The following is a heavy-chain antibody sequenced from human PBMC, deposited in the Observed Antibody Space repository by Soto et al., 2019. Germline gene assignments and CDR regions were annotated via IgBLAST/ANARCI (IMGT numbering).Heavy chain of an antibody. Sequence: XASLSLTCTVCGGSMSSYYWGWIRQPPGKGLEWIGYIYYSGSTNYNPSLKSRVTISVDTSKNQFSLKLSSVTAADTAVYYCASDRVVAARPGWFDHSGQGTLVTV. D-gene: IGHD6-6*01. CDR1: GGSMSSYY. V-gene: IGHV4-59*01. CDR3: ASDRVVAARPGWFDH. J-gene: IGHJ5*02. CDR2: IYYSGST.